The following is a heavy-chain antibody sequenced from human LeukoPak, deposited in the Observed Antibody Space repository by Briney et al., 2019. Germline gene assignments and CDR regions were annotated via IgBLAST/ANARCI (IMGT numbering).Heavy chain of an antibody. D-gene: IGHD3-10*01. CDR3: ARPLAGSYFGVFDY. Sequence: PGGSLRLSCAASGFTFSDFYMSWIRQAPGKGLEWVSYISSSSSTIYYADSVKGRFTISRDNAKNSLYLQMNSLRDEDTAVYYCARPLAGSYFGVFDYWGQGTLVTVFS. CDR1: GFTFSDFY. CDR2: ISSSSSTI. V-gene: IGHV3-11*04. J-gene: IGHJ4*02.